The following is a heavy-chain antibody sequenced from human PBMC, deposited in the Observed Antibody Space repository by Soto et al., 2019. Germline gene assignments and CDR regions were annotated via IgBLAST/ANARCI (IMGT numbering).Heavy chain of an antibody. D-gene: IGHD1-26*01. CDR1: GYTFTTSG. V-gene: IGHV1-18*01. CDR2: ISTYNGDT. Sequence: QVQLVQSGPEVKKPGASVKVSCEASGYTFTTSGISWVRQAPGQGLEWMGWISTYNGDTNSAQKFQGRVTMTADTSTGTAYMELMSLKSDDRAVYYCARQGSWPYYYYGLDVWGQGTTVTVSS. CDR3: ARQGSWPYYYYGLDV. J-gene: IGHJ6*02.